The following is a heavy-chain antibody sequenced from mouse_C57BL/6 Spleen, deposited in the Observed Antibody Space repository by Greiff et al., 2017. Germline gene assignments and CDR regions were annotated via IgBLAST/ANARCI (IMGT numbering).Heavy chain of an antibody. CDR3: AGWYFEV. CDR2: IDPETGGT. J-gene: IGHJ1*03. V-gene: IGHV1-15*01. CDR1: GYTFTDYD. Sequence: VQLQQSGAELVRPGASVTLSCKASGYTFTDYDMHWVKQTPVQGLEWIGAIDPETGGTAYNQKIKGKAILTVAKSSSTAYMEPRSLTSEDSAVYYCAGWYFEVWGTGTTVTVAS.